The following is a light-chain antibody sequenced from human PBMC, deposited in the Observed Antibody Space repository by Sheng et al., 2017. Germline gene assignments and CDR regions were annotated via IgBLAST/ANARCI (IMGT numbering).Light chain of an antibody. CDR2: AAS. CDR1: ESISSY. V-gene: IGKV1-39*01. Sequence: DIQMTQSPSSLSASVGDRVTITCRASESISSYLNWYQQKPGKAPNLLIFAASNLQSGVPSRFRGSGSGTDFTLSISSLQPEDFATYYCQQSYSIPITFGPGTRLEI. J-gene: IGKJ5*01. CDR3: QQSYSIPIT.